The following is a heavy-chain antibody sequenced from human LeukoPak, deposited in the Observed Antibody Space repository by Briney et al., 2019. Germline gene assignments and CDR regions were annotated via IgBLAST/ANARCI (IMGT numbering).Heavy chain of an antibody. CDR1: GYSFTSYW. CDR2: IDPSDFYS. J-gene: IGHJ5*02. D-gene: IGHD3-10*01. Sequence: TGESLRNSCKGSGYSFTSYWISWVRQMPGKGLEWMGRIDPSDFYSNYSPSFQGHVTISADKSISTAYLQWSSLKASDTAMYYCARHKHPGDWFDPWGQGTLVTVSS. CDR3: ARHKHPGDWFDP. V-gene: IGHV5-10-1*01.